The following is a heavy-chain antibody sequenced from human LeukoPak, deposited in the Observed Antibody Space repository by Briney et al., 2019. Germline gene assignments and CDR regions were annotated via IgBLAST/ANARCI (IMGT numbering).Heavy chain of an antibody. Sequence: ASVKVSCKASGYTFTDYYMHWVRQAPGQGLEWMGWINPNSGGTNYAQKFQGRVTMTRDTSISTAYMELGSLRSEDTAVYYCIYDILTGGPYYFDYWGQGTLVTVSS. V-gene: IGHV1-2*02. D-gene: IGHD3-9*01. J-gene: IGHJ4*02. CDR3: IYDILTGGPYYFDY. CDR1: GYTFTDYY. CDR2: INPNSGGT.